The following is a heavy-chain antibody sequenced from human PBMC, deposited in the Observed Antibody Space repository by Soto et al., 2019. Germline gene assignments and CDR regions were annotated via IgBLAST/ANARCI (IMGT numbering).Heavy chain of an antibody. CDR1: GGSISSSSYY. CDR2: IYYSGST. D-gene: IGHD3-22*01. J-gene: IGHJ5*02. CDR3: ARLGYYYGSSGYVALRSKFDP. Sequence: PSETLSLTCTVSGGSISSSSYYWGWIRQPPGKGLEWIGSIYYSGSTYYNPSLKSRVTISVDTSKNQFSLKLSSVTAADTAVYYCARLGYYYGSSGYVALRSKFDPWGQGTLVTVSS. V-gene: IGHV4-39*01.